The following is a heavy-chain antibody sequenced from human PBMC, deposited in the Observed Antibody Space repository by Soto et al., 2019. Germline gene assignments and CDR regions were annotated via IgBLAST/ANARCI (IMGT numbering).Heavy chain of an antibody. J-gene: IGHJ3*02. Sequence: SETLSLTCTISGGSISTYYWSWIRQSPGKGLEWIGYISYLGNTNYNPSLKSRVTISVDTPKNQFSLKLDSVTAADTAMYYCASEGAGRAPINIWGRGTMVTVSS. CDR3: ASEGAGRAPINI. D-gene: IGHD2-21*01. CDR2: ISYLGNT. CDR1: GGSISTYY. V-gene: IGHV4-59*01.